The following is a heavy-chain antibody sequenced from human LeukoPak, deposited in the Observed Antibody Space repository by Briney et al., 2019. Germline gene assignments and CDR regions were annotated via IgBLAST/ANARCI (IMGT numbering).Heavy chain of an antibody. CDR3: ARRSGIRGPTTPDY. Sequence: ASVRVSCESSGYTFTIYSVTWVRQAPDQRLVWVGWINTYNGNTNYVQNLQGRVTMITDAFTNTAYMELRDLRSDDTAVYYCARRSGIRGPTTPDYWGQGTLVAVSS. D-gene: IGHD1-26*01. V-gene: IGHV1-18*01. J-gene: IGHJ4*02. CDR2: INTYNGNT. CDR1: GYTFTIYS.